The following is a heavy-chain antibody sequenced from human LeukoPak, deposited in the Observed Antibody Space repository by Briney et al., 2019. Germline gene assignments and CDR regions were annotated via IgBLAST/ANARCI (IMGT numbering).Heavy chain of an antibody. D-gene: IGHD4-11*01. J-gene: IGHJ4*01. V-gene: IGHV3-33*01. CDR1: GFIFSHHG. Sequence: PGGSLRLSCAASGFIFSHHGMHWVRQAPGKGLEWVAVIWSDATNRFYAESVKGRFTISRDNSKNTLVIQINSLIVKDTAIFYCGRDGQRGFDYSNSLKNWGHGTLVTVSS. CDR3: GRDGQRGFDYSNSLKN. CDR2: IWSDATNR.